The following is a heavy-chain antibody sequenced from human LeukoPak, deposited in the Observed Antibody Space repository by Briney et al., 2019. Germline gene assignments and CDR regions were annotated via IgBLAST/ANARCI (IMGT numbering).Heavy chain of an antibody. CDR2: IFYSGSA. V-gene: IGHV4-59*01. J-gene: IGHJ6*02. D-gene: IGHD1-26*01. Sequence: SETLSLTCTVSGVSINDFYWTWIRQPPGKGLEWIGYIFYSGSANSNPSLESRVTISVDTSKNQFSLKLSSVTAADTAAYYCARLRSGSTPPPPHYYYGLDVWDQGTTVIVSS. CDR1: GVSINDFY. CDR3: ARLRSGSTPPPPHYYYGLDV.